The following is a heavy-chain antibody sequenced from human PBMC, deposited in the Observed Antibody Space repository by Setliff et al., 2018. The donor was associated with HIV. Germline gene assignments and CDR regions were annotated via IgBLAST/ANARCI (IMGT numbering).Heavy chain of an antibody. CDR2: IYYTGST. V-gene: IGHV4-31*03. CDR3: ARDRYAGEIDY. D-gene: IGHD3-10*01. Sequence: SETLSLTCSVSGGSINSGHYYWSWIRHHPGKGLEWIGYIYYTGSTYFNPSLKSRVTLSIDTSKNQFSLKLSSVTAAVTAVYYCARDRYAGEIDYWGQGTLVTVSS. CDR1: GGSINSGHYY. J-gene: IGHJ4*02.